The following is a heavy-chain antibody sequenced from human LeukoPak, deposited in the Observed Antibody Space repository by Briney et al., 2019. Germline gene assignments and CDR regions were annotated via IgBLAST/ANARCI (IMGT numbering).Heavy chain of an antibody. CDR2: ISAYNGNT. V-gene: IGHV1-18*04. J-gene: IGHJ5*02. CDR1: GYTFTSYY. D-gene: IGHD3-22*01. Sequence: ASVKVSCKASGYTFTSYYMHWVRQAPGQGLEWMGWISAYNGNTNYAQKLQGRVTMTTDTSTSTAYMELRSLRSDDTAVYYCARDLYDSSGLRFDPWGQGTLVTVSS. CDR3: ARDLYDSSGLRFDP.